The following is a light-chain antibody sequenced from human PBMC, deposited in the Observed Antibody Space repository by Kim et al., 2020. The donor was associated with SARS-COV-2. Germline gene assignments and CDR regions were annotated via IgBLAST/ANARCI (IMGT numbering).Light chain of an antibody. CDR3: TSYTHVNSLDVV. V-gene: IGLV2-14*03. CDR1: TSDIGGHNY. J-gene: IGLJ2*01. Sequence: SITISCTGVTSDIGGHNYVSWYQHDPGKAPKLILYDVTHRPSGIPSRFSGSMSGNTASLTISGLQPEDESDYYCTSYTHVNSLDVVFGGGTQLTVL. CDR2: DVT.